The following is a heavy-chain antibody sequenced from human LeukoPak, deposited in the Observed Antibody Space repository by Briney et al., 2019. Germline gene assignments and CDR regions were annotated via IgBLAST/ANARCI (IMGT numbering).Heavy chain of an antibody. Sequence: KPSETLSLTCAVYGGSFSGYYWSWIRQPPGKGREGIGEINHSGSTNYNPSLKRRGTISVDTSKKQFSLKLSSVTAADTAVYYCARRSAALIAAAGRVPPKTGMDVWGKGTTVTVSS. V-gene: IGHV4-34*01. D-gene: IGHD6-13*01. J-gene: IGHJ6*03. CDR3: ARRSAALIAAAGRVPPKTGMDV. CDR2: INHSGST. CDR1: GGSFSGYY.